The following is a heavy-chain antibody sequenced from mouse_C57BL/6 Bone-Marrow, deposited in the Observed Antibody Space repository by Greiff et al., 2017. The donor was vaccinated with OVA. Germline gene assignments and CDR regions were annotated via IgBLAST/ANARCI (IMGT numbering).Heavy chain of an antibody. CDR3: ARAKFITTVVAPYFDV. J-gene: IGHJ1*03. V-gene: IGHV7-1*01. CDR2: SRNKANDYTT. D-gene: IGHD1-1*01. CDR1: GFTFSDFY. Sequence: EVKVVESGGGLVQSGRSLRLSCATSGFTFSDFYMEWVRQAPGKGLEWIAASRNKANDYTTEYSASVKGRFIVSRDTSQSILYLQMNALRAEDTAIYYCARAKFITTVVAPYFDVWGTGTTVTVSS.